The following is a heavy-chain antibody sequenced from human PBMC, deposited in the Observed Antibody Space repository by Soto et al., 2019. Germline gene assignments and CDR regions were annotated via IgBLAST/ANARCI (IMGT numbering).Heavy chain of an antibody. CDR2: MNPNSGNI. CDR3: ARGTKEVRSSGWKVYYYYGMDV. J-gene: IGHJ6*02. D-gene: IGHD6-19*01. Sequence: QVQLVQSGAEVKKPGASVKVSCKASGYTFTSYDINWVRQATGQGLEWMGWMNPNSGNIGYAQKFQGRVTMTRNTSISTAYMELSSLRSEDTAVYYCARGTKEVRSSGWKVYYYYGMDVWGQGTTVTVSS. V-gene: IGHV1-8*01. CDR1: GYTFTSYD.